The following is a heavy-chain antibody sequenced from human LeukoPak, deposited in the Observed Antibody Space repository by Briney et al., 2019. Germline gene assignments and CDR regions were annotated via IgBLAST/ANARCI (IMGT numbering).Heavy chain of an antibody. CDR3: ARGLVRYFDWLGVPDY. D-gene: IGHD3-9*01. CDR1: GYTFTSYG. CDR2: ISAYNGNT. V-gene: IGHV1-18*01. Sequence: ASVKVSRKASGYTFTSYGISWVRQAPGQGLEWMGWISAYNGNTNYAQKLQGRVTMTTDTSTSTAYMELRSLRSDDTAVYYCARGLVRYFDWLGVPDYWGQGTLVTVSS. J-gene: IGHJ4*02.